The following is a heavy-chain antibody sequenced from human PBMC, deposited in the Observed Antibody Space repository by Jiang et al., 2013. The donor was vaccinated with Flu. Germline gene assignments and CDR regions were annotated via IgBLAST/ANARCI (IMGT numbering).Heavy chain of an antibody. CDR3: ARGMYPSGYLDY. V-gene: IGHV3-66*01. D-gene: IGHD3-3*01. J-gene: IGHJ4*02. CDR1: VSSNY. CDR2: IYTGGGT. Sequence: VSSNYMTWVRQAPGKGLEWVSVIYTGGGTYFADSLKGRFTISRDNSKNTLYLQVNSLRAEDTAVYYCARGMYPSGYLDYWGQGTLVTVSS.